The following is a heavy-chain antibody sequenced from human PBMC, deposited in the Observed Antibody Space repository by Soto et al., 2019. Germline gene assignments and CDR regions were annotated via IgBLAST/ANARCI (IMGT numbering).Heavy chain of an antibody. CDR1: GGSISSYY. D-gene: IGHD3-22*01. CDR2: IYTSGST. J-gene: IGHJ4*01. Sequence: PSETLSLTCTVSGGSISSYYWSWVRQPAGKGLEWIGRIYTSGSTNYNPSLKSRVTMSVDTSKNQFSLKLSSVTAADTAVYYCARGPAYYDRGRLYYWGQGTLVTTSS. V-gene: IGHV4-4*07. CDR3: ARGPAYYDRGRLYY.